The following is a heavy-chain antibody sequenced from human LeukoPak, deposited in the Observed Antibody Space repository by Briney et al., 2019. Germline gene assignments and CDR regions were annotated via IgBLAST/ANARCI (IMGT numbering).Heavy chain of an antibody. Sequence: SETLSLTCTVSGGSISSSSYYWGWIRQPPGKGLEWIGSIYYSGSTYYNPSLKSRVTISVDTSKNQFSLKLSSVTAADTVVYYCATRTYYDFWSGYTGAYYYMDVWGKGTTVTVSS. CDR3: ATRTYYDFWSGYTGAYYYMDV. V-gene: IGHV4-39*01. J-gene: IGHJ6*03. CDR1: GGSISSSSYY. D-gene: IGHD3-3*01. CDR2: IYYSGST.